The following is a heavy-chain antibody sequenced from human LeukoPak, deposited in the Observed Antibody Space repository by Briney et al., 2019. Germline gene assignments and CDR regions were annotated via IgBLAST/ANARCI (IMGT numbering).Heavy chain of an antibody. Sequence: KPSETLSLTCTVSGGSISSYYWSWIRQPPGKGLEWIGYIYYSGSTNYNPSLKSRVTISVDTSKNQFSLKLSSVTAADTAVYYCARVSSSSSGYYYYYYMDVWDKGTTVTVSS. CDR3: ARVSSSSSGYYYYYYMDV. J-gene: IGHJ6*03. CDR2: IYYSGST. CDR1: GGSISSYY. V-gene: IGHV4-59*01. D-gene: IGHD6-6*01.